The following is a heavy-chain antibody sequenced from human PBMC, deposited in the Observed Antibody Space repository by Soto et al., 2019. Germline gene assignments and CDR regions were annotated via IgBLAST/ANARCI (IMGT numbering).Heavy chain of an antibody. V-gene: IGHV4-39*01. CDR2: IFYSGTT. Sequence: SETLSLTCTVSGGSISSSGYYWGWIRQSPGKGLEWIGTIFYSGTTYYNPSLESRITISQDTSNNQFSLKLTSVTAADTAVYYCARHYYDSSGYPAPYYHGMDVWGQGTKVTVYS. J-gene: IGHJ6*02. CDR3: ARHYYDSSGYPAPYYHGMDV. D-gene: IGHD3-22*01. CDR1: GGSISSSGYY.